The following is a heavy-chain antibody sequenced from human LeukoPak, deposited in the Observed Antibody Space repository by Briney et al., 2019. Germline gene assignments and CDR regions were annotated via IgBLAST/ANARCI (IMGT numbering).Heavy chain of an antibody. J-gene: IGHJ6*02. D-gene: IGHD2-15*01. CDR2: IYHSGST. CDR1: GGSISSSNW. CDR3: ARAVVYCSGGSCYSDYYYYYGMDV. V-gene: IGHV4-4*02. Sequence: SGTLSLTCAVSGGSISSSNWWSWVRQPPGKGLEWIGEIYHSGSTNYNPSLKSRVTISVDKSKNQFSLKLSSVTAADTAVYYCARAVVYCSGGSCYSDYYYYYGMDVWGQGTTVTVSS.